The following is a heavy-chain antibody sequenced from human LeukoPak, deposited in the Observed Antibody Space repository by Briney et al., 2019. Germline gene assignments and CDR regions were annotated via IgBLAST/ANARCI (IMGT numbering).Heavy chain of an antibody. D-gene: IGHD2-8*02. CDR3: ARLRYHCTGGCYYPVCDY. J-gene: IGHJ4*02. Sequence: PGGSLRHSCAASGFTVSSSNMGWVRQGPGKGLEWVSVLNSGGSAYYADSVKGRFTISRDNSKNALYFQMNSLRAEDTAVYYCARLRYHCTGGCYYPVCDYWGQGSLVTVSS. V-gene: IGHV3-53*01. CDR2: LNSGGSA. CDR1: GFTVSSSN.